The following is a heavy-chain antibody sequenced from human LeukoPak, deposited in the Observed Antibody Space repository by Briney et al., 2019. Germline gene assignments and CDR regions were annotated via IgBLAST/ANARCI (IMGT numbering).Heavy chain of an antibody. J-gene: IGHJ5*02. CDR3: ARDWSGYYDILTGYYGPNWFDP. V-gene: IGHV4-38-2*02. CDR2: IFYSGST. CDR1: GYSISSGYY. Sequence: SETLSLTCTVSGYSISSGYYWGWIRQPPGKALEWIGNIFYSGSTYYSPSLKSRVTMSVDTSKNQFSLKLSSVTAADTAVYYCARDWSGYYDILTGYYGPNWFDPWGQGTLVTVSS. D-gene: IGHD3-9*01.